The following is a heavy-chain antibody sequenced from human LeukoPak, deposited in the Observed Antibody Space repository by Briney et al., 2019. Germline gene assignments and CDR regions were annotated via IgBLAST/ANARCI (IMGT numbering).Heavy chain of an antibody. CDR3: ARGAITGTTFCYYYMDV. V-gene: IGHV1-69*05. D-gene: IGHD1-7*01. Sequence: GASVKVSCKASGGTFSSYAISWVRQAPGQGLEWMGGIIPIFGTANYAQKFQGRVTITTDESTSTAYMELSSLRSEDTAVYYCARGAITGTTFCYYYMDVWGKGTTVTVSS. CDR1: GGTFSSYA. J-gene: IGHJ6*03. CDR2: IIPIFGTA.